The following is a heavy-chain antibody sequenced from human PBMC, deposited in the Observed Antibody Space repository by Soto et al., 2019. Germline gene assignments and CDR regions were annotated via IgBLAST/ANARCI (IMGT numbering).Heavy chain of an antibody. D-gene: IGHD3-3*01. V-gene: IGHV1-46*01. Sequence: QVQLVQSGAEVKKPGASVKVSCKASGYTFTSYYMHWVRQAPGQGLEWMGIINPSGGSTSYAQQFQGRVTMTRDTSPSTVYMELSSLRSEDTAVYYCARALLGDFWSGYYGQNYYYYGMDVWGQGTTVTVSS. CDR2: INPSGGST. J-gene: IGHJ6*02. CDR3: ARALLGDFWSGYYGQNYYYYGMDV. CDR1: GYTFTSYY.